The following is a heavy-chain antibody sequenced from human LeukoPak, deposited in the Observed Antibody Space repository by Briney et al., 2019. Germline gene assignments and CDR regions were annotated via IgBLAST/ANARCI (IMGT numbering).Heavy chain of an antibody. D-gene: IGHD3-16*01. CDR2: ISCDSI. J-gene: IGHJ6*03. Sequence: PGRSLRLSCAASGFIFDDYAMHWVRQAPGKGLEWVSGISCDSIDYANSVKGRFTIARDDANNARSLQMNSLRTEDMALYYCAKGGGGRLIYYYYMDVWGKGTAVTVSS. V-gene: IGHV3-9*03. CDR3: AKGGGGRLIYYYYMDV. CDR1: GFIFDDYA.